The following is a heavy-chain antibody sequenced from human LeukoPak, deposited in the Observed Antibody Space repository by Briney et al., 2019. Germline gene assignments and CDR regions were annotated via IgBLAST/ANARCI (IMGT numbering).Heavy chain of an antibody. D-gene: IGHD3-22*01. CDR1: GGSISSGGYY. CDR3: ARAGYYDSSGYYYVPRAFDI. Sequence: PSQTLSLTCTISGGSISSGGYYWSWIRQHPGKGLEWIGYIYYSGSTYYNPSLKSRVTISVDTSKNQFSLKLSSVTAADTAVYYCARAGYYDSSGYYYVPRAFDIWGQGTMVTVSS. CDR2: IYYSGST. V-gene: IGHV4-31*03. J-gene: IGHJ3*02.